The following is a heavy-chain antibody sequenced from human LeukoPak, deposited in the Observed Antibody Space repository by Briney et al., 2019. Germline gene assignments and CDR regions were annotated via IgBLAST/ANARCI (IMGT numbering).Heavy chain of an antibody. V-gene: IGHV4-59*08. CDR1: GGSMSPYH. Sequence: PSETLSLTCAVSGGSMSPYHWGWIRQPPGKGLEWTGYIYYSGSTNYNPSLNSRVTISVDTSKNQFSLRLSSVTAADTAIYYCARAVSGRFDYWGQGTLVTVSS. CDR3: ARAVSGRFDY. CDR2: IYYSGST. D-gene: IGHD6-19*01. J-gene: IGHJ4*02.